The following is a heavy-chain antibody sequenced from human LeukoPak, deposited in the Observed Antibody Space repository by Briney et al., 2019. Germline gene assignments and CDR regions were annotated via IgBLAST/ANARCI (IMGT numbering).Heavy chain of an antibody. V-gene: IGHV3-53*01. CDR1: GFTVSSNY. CDR2: IYSGGST. CDR3: ARASFWSGQGLYYYGMDV. J-gene: IGHJ6*02. D-gene: IGHD3-3*01. Sequence: GGSLRLSCAASGFTVSSNYMSWARQAPGKGLEWVSVIYSGGSTYYADSVKGRFTIFRDNSKKTLYLQMNSLRAEDTAVYYCARASFWSGQGLYYYGMDVWGQGTTVTVSS.